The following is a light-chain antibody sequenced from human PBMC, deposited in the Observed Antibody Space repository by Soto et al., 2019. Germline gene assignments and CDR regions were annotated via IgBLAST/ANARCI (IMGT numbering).Light chain of an antibody. CDR2: AAS. Sequence: EIVLTQSPDTLSLSPGERATLSCRPSQSVSSIYLDWFQQKPGQAPRLLIYAASSRATGIPDRFSGGASAKDFTLTISRLEPEDFAVYYCRHYVTSQWTFGQGTKVEIK. CDR3: RHYVTSQWT. CDR1: QSVSSIY. V-gene: IGKV3-20*01. J-gene: IGKJ1*01.